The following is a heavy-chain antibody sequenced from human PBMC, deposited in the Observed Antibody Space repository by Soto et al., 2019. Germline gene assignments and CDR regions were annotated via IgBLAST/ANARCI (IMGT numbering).Heavy chain of an antibody. J-gene: IGHJ3*02. CDR1: GFTFSSYA. D-gene: IGHD2-2*01. V-gene: IGHV3-23*01. CDR2: ISGTGGTT. CDR3: SKAIEQCQFLFDI. Sequence: GGSLRLSCAASGFTFSSYAMTWVRQAPGKGLEWVSAISGTGGTTYCADSVKGRFTISRDNSKNTLYMQMNSLRAEDTAVYYCSKAIEQCQFLFDIWAQGTMVTVSS.